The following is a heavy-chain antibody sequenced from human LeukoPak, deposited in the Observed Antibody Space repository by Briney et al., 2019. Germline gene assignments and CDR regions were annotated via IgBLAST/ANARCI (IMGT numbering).Heavy chain of an antibody. D-gene: IGHD3-9*01. J-gene: IGHJ4*02. Sequence: PSETLSLTCSVSGDSISSGVSYWAWIRQPPGKGLEWIGTIYYSGSAGSTYYNPSLKSRVTISVDTSKNQFSLNLSSVTAADTAIYYCARHLYDKTGRPLDSWGQGTLVTVSS. CDR1: GDSISSGVSY. CDR3: ARHLYDKTGRPLDS. CDR2: IYYSGSAGST. V-gene: IGHV4-39*01.